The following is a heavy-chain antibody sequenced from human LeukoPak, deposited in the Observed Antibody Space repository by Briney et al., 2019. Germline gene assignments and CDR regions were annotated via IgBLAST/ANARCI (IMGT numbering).Heavy chain of an antibody. D-gene: IGHD3-22*01. Sequence: GGSLRLSCAASGFTFSSYAMSWVRQAPGKGLEWVSAISGSGGSTYYADSVKGRFPISRDKSKNTLYLQMNSLRAEDTAVYYCAKFRLPVYYYDSSGYYFDYWGQGTLVTVPS. CDR3: AKFRLPVYYYDSSGYYFDY. V-gene: IGHV3-23*01. J-gene: IGHJ4*02. CDR2: ISGSGGST. CDR1: GFTFSSYA.